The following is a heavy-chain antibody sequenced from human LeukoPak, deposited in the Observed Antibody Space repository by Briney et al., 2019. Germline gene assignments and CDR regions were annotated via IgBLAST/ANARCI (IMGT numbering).Heavy chain of an antibody. CDR3: ARMAQVVVVAATTYYYYGMDV. CDR1: GGSFSGYY. Sequence: SETLSLTCAVYGGSFSGYYWTWIRQPPGKGLEWIGEINHSGSTNYNPSLKSRVTISVDTSKNQFSLKLSSVTAADTAVYYCARMAQVVVVAATTYYYYGMDVWGQGTTVTVSS. D-gene: IGHD2-15*01. V-gene: IGHV4-34*01. J-gene: IGHJ6*02. CDR2: INHSGST.